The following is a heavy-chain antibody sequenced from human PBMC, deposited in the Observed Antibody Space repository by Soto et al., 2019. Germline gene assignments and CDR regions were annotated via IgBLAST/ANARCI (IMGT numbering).Heavy chain of an antibody. J-gene: IGHJ6*03. CDR1: GGSISSYY. CDR3: ARRGIGWYSDYYYYYLDV. V-gene: IGHV4-59*08. Sequence: SETLSLTRTVSGGSISSYYWSWIRQPPGKGLEWIGYIYYSGSTNYNPSLKSRVTISVDTSKNQFSLKLSSVTAADTAVYYCARRGIGWYSDYYYYYLDVWGKGTTVTVSS. D-gene: IGHD6-19*01. CDR2: IYYSGST.